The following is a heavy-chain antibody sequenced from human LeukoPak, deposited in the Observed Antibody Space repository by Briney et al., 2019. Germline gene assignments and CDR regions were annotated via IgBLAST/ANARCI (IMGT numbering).Heavy chain of an antibody. Sequence: GGSLRLSCAASGFTFSSYAMSWVRQAPGKGLEWVSAIGGSGGTTYYADSVKGRFTISRDNSKNTLYLQMNSLRAEDTAIYYCAKAGYCGGGKCLKFDYWGQGTLVTVSS. CDR1: GFTFSSYA. CDR2: IGGSGGTT. D-gene: IGHD2-15*01. V-gene: IGHV3-23*01. J-gene: IGHJ4*02. CDR3: AKAGYCGGGKCLKFDY.